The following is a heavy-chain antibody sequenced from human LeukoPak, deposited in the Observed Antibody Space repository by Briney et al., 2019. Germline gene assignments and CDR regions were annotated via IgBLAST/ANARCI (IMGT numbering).Heavy chain of an antibody. CDR1: SGSISSSGYY. CDR2: IKNDGSST. D-gene: IGHD1-7*01. Sequence: PSETLSLTCTVSSGSISSSGYYWGWIRQPPGKGLVWVARIKNDGSSTTYADSVKGRFTISRDNAKNTVYPQMNSLRAEDTAVYHCARRPESGTASAYNFYGMDVWGQGTTVTVSS. J-gene: IGHJ6*02. V-gene: IGHV3-74*01. CDR3: ARRPESGTASAYNFYGMDV.